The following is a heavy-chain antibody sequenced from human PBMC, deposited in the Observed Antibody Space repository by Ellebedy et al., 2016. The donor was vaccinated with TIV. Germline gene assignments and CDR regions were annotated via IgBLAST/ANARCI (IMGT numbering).Heavy chain of an antibody. Sequence: GESLKISCAASGFTFSSYAMSWVRQAPGKGLEWVSAISGSGGSTYYADSVKGRFTISRDNSKNTMDLQVNSLRAEDPAVYYCAKDRYGDYVVYFDYWGQGTLVTVSS. CDR2: ISGSGGST. V-gene: IGHV3-23*01. D-gene: IGHD4-17*01. J-gene: IGHJ4*01. CDR1: GFTFSSYA. CDR3: AKDRYGDYVVYFDY.